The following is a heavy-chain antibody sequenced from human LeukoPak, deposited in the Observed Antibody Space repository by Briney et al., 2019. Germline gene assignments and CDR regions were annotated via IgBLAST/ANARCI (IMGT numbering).Heavy chain of an antibody. Sequence: GASVTVSCKASGGTFSSYAISWVRQAPGQGLEWMGRIIPILGIANYAQKFQGRVTITADKSTSTAYMELRSLRSDDTAVYYCASGDTAMVTPTYYYYYYGMDVWGQGTTVTVSS. V-gene: IGHV1-69*04. CDR2: IIPILGIA. J-gene: IGHJ6*02. CDR3: ASGDTAMVTPTYYYYYYGMDV. D-gene: IGHD5-18*01. CDR1: GGTFSSYA.